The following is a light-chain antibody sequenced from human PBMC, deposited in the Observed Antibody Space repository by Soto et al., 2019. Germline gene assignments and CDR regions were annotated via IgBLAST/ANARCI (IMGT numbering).Light chain of an antibody. J-gene: IGLJ3*02. CDR3: RAWDDTLNGGV. V-gene: IGLV1-44*01. CDR1: TSKIGSNT. CDR2: SNN. Sequence: QPVLTQPPSASGTPGQRVTISCSGGTSKIGSNTINWYQHLPGMAPKLLIYSNNQRPSGVPDRFSGSKSGTSASLAISRLQSEDEADFYCRAWDDTLNGGVFGGGTKLTVL.